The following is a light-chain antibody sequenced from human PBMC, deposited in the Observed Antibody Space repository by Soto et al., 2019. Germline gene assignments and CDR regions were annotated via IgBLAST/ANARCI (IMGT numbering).Light chain of an antibody. CDR1: QTVSSY. V-gene: IGKV3-11*01. CDR2: DAS. Sequence: EIVLTQSPATLSLSPGERATLSCRASQTVSSYLLWYQQKPGQAPRLLIYDASNRASGTPARFSGSGSETDFTLTISSLEPEDFAVYYCQHRMNCPLTFGQGTRLDIK. CDR3: QHRMNCPLT. J-gene: IGKJ5*01.